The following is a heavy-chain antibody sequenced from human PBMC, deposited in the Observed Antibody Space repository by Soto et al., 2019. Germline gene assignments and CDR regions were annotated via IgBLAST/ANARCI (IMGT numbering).Heavy chain of an antibody. J-gene: IGHJ6*02. Sequence: SETLSLTCSVSGGSISSNNWWSWVRQPPGKGLEWIGEIYHNGSTNYNPSLKSRVTISVDKSKNQFSLKLSSMTAADTAVYYCARHNGPLYVGYYYDMDVWGQGTTVTVSS. CDR1: GGSISSNNW. V-gene: IGHV4-4*02. CDR3: ARHNGPLYVGYYYDMDV. CDR2: IYHNGST. D-gene: IGHD3-16*01.